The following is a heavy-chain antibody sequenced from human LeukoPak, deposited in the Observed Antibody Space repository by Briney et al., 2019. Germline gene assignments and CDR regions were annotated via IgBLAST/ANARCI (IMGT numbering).Heavy chain of an antibody. Sequence: SETLSLTCTVSGGSISSYYWSWIRQPPGKRLEWSGHIYYSGSTNYNPSLKSRVTISVDTSKNQFSLKLSSVTAADTAVYYCASRSSIWSGYQDTLYYFDSWGQGTLVTVSS. V-gene: IGHV4-59*01. D-gene: IGHD3-3*01. J-gene: IGHJ4*02. CDR2: IYYSGST. CDR1: GGSISSYY. CDR3: ASRSSIWSGYQDTLYYFDS.